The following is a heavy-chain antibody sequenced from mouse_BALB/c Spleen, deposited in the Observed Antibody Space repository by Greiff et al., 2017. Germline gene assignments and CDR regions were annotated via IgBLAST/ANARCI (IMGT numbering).Heavy chain of an antibody. V-gene: IGHV5-12-1*01. J-gene: IGHJ2*01. Sequence: DVQLVESGGGLVKPGGSLKLSCAASGFAFSSYDMSWVRQTPEKRLEWVAYISSGGGSTYYPDTVKGRFTISRDNAKNTLYLQMSSLKSEDTAMYYCARQGYRYDDGFDYWGQGTTLTVSS. CDR3: ARQGYRYDDGFDY. CDR1: GFAFSSYD. D-gene: IGHD2-14*01. CDR2: ISSGGGST.